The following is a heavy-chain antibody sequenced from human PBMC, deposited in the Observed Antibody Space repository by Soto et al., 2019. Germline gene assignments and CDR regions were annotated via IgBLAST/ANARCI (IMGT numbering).Heavy chain of an antibody. J-gene: IGHJ4*02. V-gene: IGHV1-69*06. CDR2: IIPIFSTA. CDR1: GGTFSSYA. CDR3: ASLAAAVRLPPYYFDY. Sequence: SVKVSCKASGGTFSSYAISWVRQAPGQGLEWMGGIIPIFSTANYAQKFQGRVTITADKSTSTAYMELSSLRSEDTAVYYCASLAAAVRLPPYYFDYWGQGTLVTVSS. D-gene: IGHD6-13*01.